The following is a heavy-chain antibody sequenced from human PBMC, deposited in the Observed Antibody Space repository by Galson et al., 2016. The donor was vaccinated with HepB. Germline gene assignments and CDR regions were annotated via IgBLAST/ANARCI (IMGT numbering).Heavy chain of an antibody. Sequence: SVKVSCKASGYSFNDHYIHWLRQVPRHGREWMGWVNPNSVATNYAERFQGRVTMTRDTTLSTAYMILRSDDTSVYYRARVRMKWHLSDAFDIWGQGTIVTVSS. CDR1: GYSFNDHY. D-gene: IGHD5-12*01. J-gene: IGHJ3*02. CDR2: VNPNSVAT. CDR3: ARVRMKWHLSDAFDI. V-gene: IGHV1-2*02.